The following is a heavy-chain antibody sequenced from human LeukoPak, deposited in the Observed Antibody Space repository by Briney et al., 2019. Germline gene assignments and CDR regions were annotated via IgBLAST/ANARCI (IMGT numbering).Heavy chain of an antibody. CDR1: GGSVSSGSFY. D-gene: IGHD6-13*01. J-gene: IGHJ4*02. Sequence: AETLSLTCTVSGGSVSSGSFYWSWIRQPPGKGLEWIGYIYYSGSTSYNPSLKRRVTISLDTSKNQFSLKLSSVTAADTAVYFCARYSIAGPYYFDYWGQGTLVTVSS. CDR2: IYYSGST. CDR3: ARYSIAGPYYFDY. V-gene: IGHV4-61*01.